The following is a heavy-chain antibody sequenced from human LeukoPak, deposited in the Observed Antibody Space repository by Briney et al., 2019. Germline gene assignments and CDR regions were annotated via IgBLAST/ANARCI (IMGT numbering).Heavy chain of an antibody. CDR1: GYTFTSYY. J-gene: IGHJ4*02. V-gene: IGHV1-46*01. Sequence: APVKVSCKASGYTFTSYYMHWVRQAPGQGLEWMGIINPSGGSTSYAQKFQGRVTMTRDMSTSTVYMELSSLRSEDTAVYYCARGPPPRYDFWSGYYFDYWGQGTLVTVSS. CDR3: ARGPPPRYDFWSGYYFDY. D-gene: IGHD3-3*01. CDR2: INPSGGST.